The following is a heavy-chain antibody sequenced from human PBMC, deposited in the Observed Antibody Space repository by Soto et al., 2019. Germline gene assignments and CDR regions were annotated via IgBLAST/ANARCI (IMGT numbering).Heavy chain of an antibody. CDR3: ARDRIRQQLVRSWFDP. CDR1: GYTFTSYY. CDR2: INPSGGST. J-gene: IGHJ5*02. Sequence: ASVKVSCKASGYTFTSYYMHWVRQAPGQGLEWMGIINPSGGSTSYAQKFQGRVTMTRDTSTSTVYMELSSLRFEDTAVYYCARDRIRQQLVRSWFDPWGHGTLVTVSS. D-gene: IGHD6-13*01. V-gene: IGHV1-46*01.